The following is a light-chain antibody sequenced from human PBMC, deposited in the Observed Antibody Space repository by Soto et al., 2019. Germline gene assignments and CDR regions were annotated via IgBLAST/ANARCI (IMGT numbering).Light chain of an antibody. Sequence: DIQKTQSPSSLSASIGDRVTITCRASQRITKYLNWYQQKPGKAPKLLIYAASSLQSGVPSRFSGSGSGTDFTLTISNLQPEDFASYYCQQSYSATPAFGQGTKLEIK. CDR3: QQSYSATPA. V-gene: IGKV1-39*01. CDR2: AAS. J-gene: IGKJ2*01. CDR1: QRITKY.